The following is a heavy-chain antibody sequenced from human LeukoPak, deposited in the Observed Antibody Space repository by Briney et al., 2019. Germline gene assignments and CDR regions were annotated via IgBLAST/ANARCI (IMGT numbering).Heavy chain of an antibody. CDR1: GYTFTSYG. V-gene: IGHV1-18*01. CDR3: ARDRTMEMEDAFDI. J-gene: IGHJ3*02. CDR2: ISAYNGNT. D-gene: IGHD4/OR15-4a*01. Sequence: PEASVKVSCKASGYTFTSYGISWVRQAPGQGLEWMGWISAYNGNTNYAQKLQGRVTMTTDTSTSTAYMELRSLRSDDTAVYYCARDRTMEMEDAFDIWGQGTMVTVSS.